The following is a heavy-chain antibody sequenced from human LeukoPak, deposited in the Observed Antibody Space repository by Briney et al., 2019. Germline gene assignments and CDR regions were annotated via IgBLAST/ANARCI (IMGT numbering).Heavy chain of an antibody. J-gene: IGHJ4*02. CDR3: ARDFDWSPFDY. CDR2: ISSSSSTI. V-gene: IGHV3-48*01. CDR1: GFTFSSYS. D-gene: IGHD3-9*01. Sequence: GGSLRLSCAASGFTFSSYSMNWVRQAPGKGLEWVSYISSSSSTIYYADSVKGRFTISRDNAKNSLYLQMNSLRAEDTAVYYCARDFDWSPFDYWGQGTLVTVSS.